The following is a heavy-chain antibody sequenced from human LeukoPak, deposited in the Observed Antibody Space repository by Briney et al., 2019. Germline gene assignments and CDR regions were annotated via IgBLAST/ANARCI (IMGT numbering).Heavy chain of an antibody. CDR3: ARDPSSIYFDY. J-gene: IGHJ4*02. CDR1: GGAIISSSYY. V-gene: IGHV4-39*06. Sequence: SETLSLTCTVSGGAIISSSYYWGWIRQPPGEGLEWIGSLYYSGSTYYNPSLKIRVTISVDTSKNQFTLKLSSVTAADTAVYYCARDPSSIYFDYWGQGTLVTVSS. D-gene: IGHD3-3*01. CDR2: LYYSGST.